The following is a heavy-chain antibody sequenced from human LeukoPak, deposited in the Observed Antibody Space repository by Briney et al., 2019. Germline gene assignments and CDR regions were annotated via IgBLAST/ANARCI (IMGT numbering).Heavy chain of an antibody. Sequence: SQTLSLTCTVSGGSISSGGYYWSWIRQHPGKGLEWIGYIYYSGSTYYNPSLKSRVTISVDTSKNQFSLKLSSVTAADTAVYYCARVDDGGYEGEAFDIWGQGTMVTVSS. V-gene: IGHV4-31*03. CDR1: GGSISSGGYY. D-gene: IGHD5-12*01. J-gene: IGHJ3*02. CDR2: IYYSGST. CDR3: ARVDDGGYEGEAFDI.